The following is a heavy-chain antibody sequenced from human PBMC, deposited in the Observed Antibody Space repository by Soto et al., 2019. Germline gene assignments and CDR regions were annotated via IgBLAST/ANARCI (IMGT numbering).Heavy chain of an antibody. CDR2: MNPNSGNT. CDR3: ARGRQLLWFGDHERFEY. V-gene: IGHV1-8*01. CDR1: GYSFASDD. D-gene: IGHD3-10*01. J-gene: IGHJ4*02. Sequence: SVRVSCRASGYSFASDDINLVRQATGQGLEWMGWMNPNSGNTGYAQKFQGRVTMTRNTSISTDYMELSSLRSEETAVYYCARGRQLLWFGDHERFEYWGQGTLVSV.